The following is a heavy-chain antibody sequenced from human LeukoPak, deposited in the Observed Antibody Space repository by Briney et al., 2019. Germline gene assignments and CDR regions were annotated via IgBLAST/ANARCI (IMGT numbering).Heavy chain of an antibody. D-gene: IGHD2-2*01. J-gene: IGHJ4*02. CDR1: GFTFSSYA. Sequence: GGSLRLSCAASGFTFSSYAMHWVRQAPGKGLEYVSAISSNGGSTYYANSVKGRFTISRDNSKNTLYLQMGSLRAEDMAVYYCARVSVTAAISDYWGQGTLVTVSS. V-gene: IGHV3-64*01. CDR3: ARVSVTAAISDY. CDR2: ISSNGGST.